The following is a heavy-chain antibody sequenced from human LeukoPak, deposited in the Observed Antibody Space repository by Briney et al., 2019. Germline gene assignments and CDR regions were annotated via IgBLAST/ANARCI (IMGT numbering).Heavy chain of an antibody. J-gene: IGHJ5*02. CDR1: GGSFSGYY. CDR2: INHSGST. Sequence: SETLSLTCAVYGGSFSGYYWSWIRQPPGKGLEWIGEINHSGSTNYNPSLKSRVTISVDTSKNQFSLKLSSVTAADTAVYYCASLTSADPWGQGTLVTVSS. V-gene: IGHV4-34*01. CDR3: ASLTSADP.